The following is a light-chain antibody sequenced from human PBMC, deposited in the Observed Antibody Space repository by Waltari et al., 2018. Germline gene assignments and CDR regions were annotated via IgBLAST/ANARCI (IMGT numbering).Light chain of an antibody. V-gene: IGKV4-1*01. CDR1: QSIFYNSNNKHY. CDR2: WAS. J-gene: IGKJ2*03. CDR3: QQYYTAPYS. Sequence: DIVMTQSPDSLAVSLGEGATITCKSNQSIFYNSNNKHYLAWYQQKVGQPPKLLIYWASSRESGVPDRFSGSVSGTDFTLTISSLQAEDVAVYYCQQYYTAPYSFGQGTKLEIK.